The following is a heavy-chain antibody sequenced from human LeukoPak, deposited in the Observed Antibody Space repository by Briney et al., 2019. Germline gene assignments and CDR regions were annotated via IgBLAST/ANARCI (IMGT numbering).Heavy chain of an antibody. CDR3: ARDFRDYYDSSGYYSFDY. CDR1: GGSISSYY. Sequence: SETLSLTCTVSGGSISSYYWSWIRQPAGKGLEWIGRIDTSGNTNYKPSLKSRVTMSVDTSKNQFSLKLSSVTAADTAVYYCARDFRDYYDSSGYYSFDYWGQGTLVTVSS. J-gene: IGHJ4*02. V-gene: IGHV4-4*07. CDR2: IDTSGNT. D-gene: IGHD3-22*01.